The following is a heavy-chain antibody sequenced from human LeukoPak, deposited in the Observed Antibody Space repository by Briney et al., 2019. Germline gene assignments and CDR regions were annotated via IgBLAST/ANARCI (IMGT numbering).Heavy chain of an antibody. CDR1: GFTFSSYA. D-gene: IGHD2-2*01. CDR2: INHSGST. J-gene: IGHJ6*02. CDR3: ARGYCSSTSCYYYYGMDV. V-gene: IGHV4-34*01. Sequence: GSLRLSCAASGFTFSSYAMSWVRQAPGKGLEWIGEINHSGSTNYNPSLKSRVTISVDTSKNQFSLKLSSVTAADTAVYYCARGYCSSTSCYYYYGMDVWGQGTTVTVSS.